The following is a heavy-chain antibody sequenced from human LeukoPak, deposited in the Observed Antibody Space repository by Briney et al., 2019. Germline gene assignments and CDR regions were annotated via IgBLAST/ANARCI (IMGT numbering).Heavy chain of an antibody. CDR2: ISAYNGNT. Sequence: ASVKVSCKASGYTFTSYGISWVRQAPGQGLEWMGWISAYNGNTNYAQKLQGRVTMTTDTSTSTAYMELRSLRSDDTAVYYCARVEGCSSTSCLYYYYYGMDVWGQGTTVTVSS. J-gene: IGHJ6*02. CDR3: ARVEGCSSTSCLYYYYYGMDV. D-gene: IGHD2-2*01. V-gene: IGHV1-18*01. CDR1: GYTFTSYG.